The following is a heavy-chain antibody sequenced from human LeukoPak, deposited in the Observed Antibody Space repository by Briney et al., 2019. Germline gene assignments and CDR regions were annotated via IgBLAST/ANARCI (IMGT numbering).Heavy chain of an antibody. CDR1: GYTLTELS. CDR2: FDPEDGET. V-gene: IGHV1-24*01. D-gene: IGHD3-10*01. Sequence: ASVKVSCKVSGYTLTELSMHWVRQAPGKGLEWMGGFDPEDGETIYAQKFQGRVTMTEDTSTDTAYMELRSLRSEDTAVYYCATASVPITMVGSYYYYGMDVWGQGTTVTVSS. J-gene: IGHJ6*02. CDR3: ATASVPITMVGSYYYYGMDV.